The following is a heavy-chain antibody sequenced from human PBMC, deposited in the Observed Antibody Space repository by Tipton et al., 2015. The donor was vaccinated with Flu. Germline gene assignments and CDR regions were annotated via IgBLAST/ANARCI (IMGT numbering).Heavy chain of an antibody. J-gene: IGHJ5*02. CDR3: ARRDIYSSGGP. V-gene: IGHV3-23*01. Sequence: SLRLSCAVSGFTFSTYAMYWVRQAPGKGLEWVSSISGAGGATFYADSVKGRFTISRDNSKDMVFLQMNSLRADDTAVYYCARRDIYSSGGPWGQGTLVTVSS. D-gene: IGHD6-19*01. CDR1: GFTFSTYA. CDR2: ISGAGGAT.